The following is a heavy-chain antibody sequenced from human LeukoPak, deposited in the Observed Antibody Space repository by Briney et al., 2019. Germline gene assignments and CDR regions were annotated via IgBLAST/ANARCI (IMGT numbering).Heavy chain of an antibody. CDR2: IYYSGST. CDR1: GGSISSYY. D-gene: IGHD3-9*01. V-gene: IGHV4-59*08. J-gene: IGHJ4*02. CDR3: ARTYYDILTGYFHFDY. Sequence: SETLSLTCTVSGGSISSYYWSWIRQPPGKGLEWIGYIYYSGSTNYNPSIKSRVTISVDTSKNQFSLKLSSVTAADTAVYYCARTYYDILTGYFHFDYWGQGTLVTVSS.